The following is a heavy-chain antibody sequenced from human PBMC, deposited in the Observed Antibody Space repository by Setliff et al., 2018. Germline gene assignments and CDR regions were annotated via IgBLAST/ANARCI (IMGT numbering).Heavy chain of an antibody. Sequence: PGGSLRLSCAASGFTFSAHYMDWLRQAPGKGLEWVGRIRGRTDNYATAYAASVRGRFTISRDDSKNTAYLQMNSLKTEDTAVYYCAAAPAGSDVFDMWGQGTMVTVSS. CDR2: IRGRTDNYAT. V-gene: IGHV3-73*01. CDR3: AAAPAGSDVFDM. J-gene: IGHJ3*02. CDR1: GFTFSAHY. D-gene: IGHD6-13*01.